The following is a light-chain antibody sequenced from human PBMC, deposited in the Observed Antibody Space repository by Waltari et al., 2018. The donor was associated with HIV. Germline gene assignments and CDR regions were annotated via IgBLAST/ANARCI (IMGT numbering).Light chain of an antibody. CDR3: QQRSNWPPLT. CDR2: DAS. CDR1: QSIGTS. Sequence: EIVLTQSPPPLSVSPGDSATLPCRASQSIGTSLARYQQKPGQAPSLIIYDASRGAIGIPARFSGSGSGTDFTLTISNVEPEDFAVYYCQQRSNWPPLTFGGGTKVEIK. V-gene: IGKV3-11*01. J-gene: IGKJ4*01.